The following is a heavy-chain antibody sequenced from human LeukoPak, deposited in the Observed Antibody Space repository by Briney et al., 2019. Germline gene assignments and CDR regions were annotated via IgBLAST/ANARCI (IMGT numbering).Heavy chain of an antibody. V-gene: IGHV3-21*01. CDR1: GFTFSSYS. CDR3: AKVGSGLELGTFDI. D-gene: IGHD6-19*01. Sequence: GGSLRLSCAASGFTFSSYSMNWVRQAPGKGLEWVSSISSSSSYIYYADSVKGRFTISRDNSKNTLYLQMNSLRAEDTAVYYCAKVGSGLELGTFDIWGQGTMVTVSS. CDR2: ISSSSSYI. J-gene: IGHJ3*02.